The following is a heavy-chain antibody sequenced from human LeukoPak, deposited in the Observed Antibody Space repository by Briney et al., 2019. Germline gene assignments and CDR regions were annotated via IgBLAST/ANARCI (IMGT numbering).Heavy chain of an antibody. CDR2: INHSGST. CDR1: GGSFSGYY. CDR3: ASRKDIVVVPAAIPLNWFDP. Sequence: PSETLSLTCAVYGGSFSGYYWSWIRQPPGKGVEWIGEINHSGSTNYNPSLKSRVTISVDTSKSQFSLKLSSVTAADTAVYYCASRKDIVVVPAAIPLNWFDPWGQGTLVTVSS. J-gene: IGHJ5*02. D-gene: IGHD2-2*02. V-gene: IGHV4-34*01.